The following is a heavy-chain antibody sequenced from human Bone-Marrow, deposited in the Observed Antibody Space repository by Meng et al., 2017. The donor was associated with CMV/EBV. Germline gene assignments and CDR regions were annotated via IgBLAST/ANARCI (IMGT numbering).Heavy chain of an antibody. V-gene: IGHV1-2*02. CDR2: INPNSGGT. D-gene: IGHD3-10*02. J-gene: IGHJ5*02. CDR1: GYTFTSYD. CDR3: AGAPRDHSFYVRGWFDP. Sequence: ASVKVSCKASGYTFTSYDSNWVRQAPGQGLEWMGWINPNSGGTNYAQKFQGRVTMTRDTSISTAYMELSSLRSEDTAVYYCAGAPRDHSFYVRGWFDPWGQGTLVTVSS.